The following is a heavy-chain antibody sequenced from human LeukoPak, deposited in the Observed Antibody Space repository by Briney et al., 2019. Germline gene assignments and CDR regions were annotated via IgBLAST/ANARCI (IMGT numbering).Heavy chain of an antibody. CDR2: IIPILGIA. CDR3: VEGTGYYGSGTFDY. CDR1: GGTFSSYA. V-gene: IGHV1-69*04. Sequence: GASVKVSCKASGGTFSSYAISWVRQAPGQGLEWMGRIIPILGIANYAQKFQGRVTITADKSTSTAYMELSSLRSEDTAVYYCVEGTGYYGSGTFDYWGQGTLVTVSS. D-gene: IGHD3-10*01. J-gene: IGHJ4*02.